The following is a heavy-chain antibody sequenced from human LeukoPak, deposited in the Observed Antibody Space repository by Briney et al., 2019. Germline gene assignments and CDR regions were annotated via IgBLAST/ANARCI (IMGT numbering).Heavy chain of an antibody. CDR3: AKSAEGSLWYFDY. V-gene: IGHV3-23*01. J-gene: IGHJ4*02. Sequence: GGSLRLSXAASGFTFSSYAMSWVRQAPGKGMEWVSAISGSGGSTYYADSVKGRFTISRDNSKNTLYLQMNSLRAEDTAVYYCAKSAEGSLWYFDYWGQGTLVTVSS. CDR1: GFTFSSYA. D-gene: IGHD3-16*01. CDR2: ISGSGGST.